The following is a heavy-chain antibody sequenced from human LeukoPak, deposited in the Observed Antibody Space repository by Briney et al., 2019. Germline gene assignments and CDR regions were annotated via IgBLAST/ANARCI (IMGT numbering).Heavy chain of an antibody. D-gene: IGHD2-2*01. CDR2: IYYSGRT. V-gene: IGHV4-59*08. CDR3: ARQDVVVVPEEEGNWFDP. J-gene: IGHJ5*02. Sequence: KSSETLSLTCTVSGGSISSYYWSWIRQPPGKGLEWIGYIYYSGRTNYNPSLKSRVTISVDTSKNQFSLKLSSVTAADTAVYYCARQDVVVVPEEEGNWFDPWGQGTLVTVSS. CDR1: GGSISSYY.